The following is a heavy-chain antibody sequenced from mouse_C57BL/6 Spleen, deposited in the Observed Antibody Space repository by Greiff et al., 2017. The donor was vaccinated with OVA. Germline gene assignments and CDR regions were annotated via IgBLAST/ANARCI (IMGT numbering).Heavy chain of an antibody. CDR1: GYTFTSYG. Sequence: QVQLQQSGAELARPGASVKLSCKASGYTFTSYGISWVKQRTGQGLEWIGEIYPRSGTTYYNEKFKGKATLTADKSSSTAYMELRSLTSEDSAVYFCARDGDYYGYWYFDVWGTGTTVTVSS. CDR2: IYPRSGTT. J-gene: IGHJ1*03. CDR3: ARDGDYYGYWYFDV. V-gene: IGHV1-81*01. D-gene: IGHD1-1*01.